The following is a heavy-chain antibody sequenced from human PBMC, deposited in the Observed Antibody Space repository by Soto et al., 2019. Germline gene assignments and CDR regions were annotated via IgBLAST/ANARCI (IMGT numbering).Heavy chain of an antibody. CDR1: GYTFTGDY. Sequence: QVQLVQSGAEVKKPGASVKVSCKASGYTFTGDYMHWVRQAPGQGLEWMGWINPNSGGTNYAQKFQGRVTMTRDTSISTGYMELSRLRSDDTAVYYCARDGPRGSGSYYGIDYLGQGTLVTGSS. D-gene: IGHD1-26*01. J-gene: IGHJ4*02. CDR2: INPNSGGT. V-gene: IGHV1-2*02. CDR3: ARDGPRGSGSYYGIDY.